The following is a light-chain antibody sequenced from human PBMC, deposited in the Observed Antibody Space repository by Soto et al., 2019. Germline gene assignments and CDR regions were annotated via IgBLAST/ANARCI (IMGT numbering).Light chain of an antibody. CDR3: QKYNSYSRT. Sequence: DIQMTQSPSSVSASIVYSFTITCLASQNIGNRLAWFQQKPGKPPKLLIEAASTLEIGVPSRFSGSGSGTEFTLTISSLQPDDFATYYCQKYNSYSRTFGQGTKVDIK. V-gene: IGKV1-5*01. J-gene: IGKJ1*01. CDR1: QNIGNR. CDR2: AAS.